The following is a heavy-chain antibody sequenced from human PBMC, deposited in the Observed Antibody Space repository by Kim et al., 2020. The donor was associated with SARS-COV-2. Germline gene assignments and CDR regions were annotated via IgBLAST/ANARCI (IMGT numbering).Heavy chain of an antibody. CDR1: GYTFTSYD. CDR2: MNPNSGNT. V-gene: IGHV1-8*01. Sequence: ASVKVSCKASGYTFTSYDINWVRQATGQGLEWMGWMNPNSGNTGYAQKFQGRVTMTRNTSISTAYMELSSLRSEDTAVYYCARSKTSSSWYFDPTDEFDYWGQGTLVTVSS. J-gene: IGHJ4*02. CDR3: ARSKTSSSWYFDPTDEFDY. D-gene: IGHD6-13*01.